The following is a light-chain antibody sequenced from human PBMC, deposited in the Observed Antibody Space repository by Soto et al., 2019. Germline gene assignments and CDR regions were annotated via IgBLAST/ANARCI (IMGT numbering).Light chain of an antibody. Sequence: DILMTQSPTSLSASVGDRVTITCRASQRISHFVAWYQQKPAKATKLLIYAASTLQSGVPSRFRGSGSRTDFHLTISSLQPEDVATYSCHKYSSVPVFGPGTKVEIK. J-gene: IGKJ3*01. CDR3: HKYSSVPV. CDR2: AAS. V-gene: IGKV1-27*01. CDR1: QRISHF.